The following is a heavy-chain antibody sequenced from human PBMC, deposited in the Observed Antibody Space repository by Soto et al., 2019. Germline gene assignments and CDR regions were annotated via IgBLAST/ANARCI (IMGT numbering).Heavy chain of an antibody. D-gene: IGHD1-26*01. CDR2: IIPISGTI. Sequence: SVKVSCKASGGTFSSYAISWVRQAPGQGLEWMGGIIPISGTIKFAQKFQGRLTITPDESSSTVYMELSSLTSEDTAVYYCASRERVDAFDVWGQGTVVTVSS. J-gene: IGHJ3*01. V-gene: IGHV1-69*13. CDR1: GGTFSSYA. CDR3: ASRERVDAFDV.